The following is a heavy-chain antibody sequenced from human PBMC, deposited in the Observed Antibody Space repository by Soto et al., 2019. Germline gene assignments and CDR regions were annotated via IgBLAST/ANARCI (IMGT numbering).Heavy chain of an antibody. CDR1: GGTFSSYA. J-gene: IGHJ6*02. Sequence: SVKVSCKASGGTFSSYAISWVRQAPGQGLEWMGGIIPIFGTANYAQEFQGRVTITADKSTSTAYMELSSLRSEDTAVYYCARSGGHMGIYYYYYGMDVWGQGTTVTVSS. CDR2: IIPIFGTA. CDR3: ARSGGHMGIYYYYYGMDV. D-gene: IGHD6-13*01. V-gene: IGHV1-69*06.